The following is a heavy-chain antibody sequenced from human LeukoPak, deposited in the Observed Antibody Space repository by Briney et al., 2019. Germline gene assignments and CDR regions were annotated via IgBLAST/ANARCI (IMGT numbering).Heavy chain of an antibody. CDR3: ATRESSMARTF. CDR2: INEVGTKE. Sequence: GGSLRLSCAASGFIFSDYWMNWVRQVPGKGLEWVANINEVGTKEDYVDSVRGRFTISRDNTKNTLYLQMNSLRAEDTALYYCATRESSMARTFWGQGTPVTVSS. CDR1: GFIFSDYW. D-gene: IGHD3-10*01. J-gene: IGHJ4*02. V-gene: IGHV3-7*01.